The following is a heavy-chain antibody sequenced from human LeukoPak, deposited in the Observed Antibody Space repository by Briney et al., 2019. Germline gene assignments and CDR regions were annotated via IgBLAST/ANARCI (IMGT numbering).Heavy chain of an antibody. CDR1: GFTFSGYW. J-gene: IGHJ4*02. CDR2: IKQDGSEK. CDR3: ARDPSTVTTGYY. V-gene: IGHV3-7*01. D-gene: IGHD4-17*01. Sequence: GGSLRLSCAASGFTFSGYWMSWVRQAPGKGLEWVANIKQDGSEKYYVDSVRGRFTISRDNAKSSLYLQMNSLRAEDTAVYYCARDPSTVTTGYYWGQGTLVTVFS.